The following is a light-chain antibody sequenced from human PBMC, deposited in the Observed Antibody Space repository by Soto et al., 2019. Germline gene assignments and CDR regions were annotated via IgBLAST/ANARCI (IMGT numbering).Light chain of an antibody. CDR1: SSDVGGYNY. CDR2: DVS. V-gene: IGLV2-14*01. CDR3: SSYAASNNFYFV. J-gene: IGLJ3*02. Sequence: QSALTQPASVSGSPGQSITISCTGTSSDVGGYNYVSWYQQHPGKAPKVMIYDVSNRPAGVSNRFSGSKSGNTASLTISGLQAEDEADYYCSSYAASNNFYFVFGGGTKLTVL.